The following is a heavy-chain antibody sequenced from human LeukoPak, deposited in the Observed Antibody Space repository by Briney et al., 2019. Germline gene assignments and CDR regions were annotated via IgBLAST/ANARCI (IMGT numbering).Heavy chain of an antibody. CDR3: ARVLSGYYLFDQ. V-gene: IGHV3-11*05. D-gene: IGHD3-22*01. J-gene: IGHJ4*02. CDR2: ISSSSRYT. Sequence: GGSPRLPCAASGFTFSDYDMSWIRQAPGKGLEWVPYISSSSRYTNYADSVKGRFTISRDNAKNSLYLQMNSLRAEDTAVYYCARVLSGYYLFDQWGQGTLVTVSS. CDR1: GFTFSDYD.